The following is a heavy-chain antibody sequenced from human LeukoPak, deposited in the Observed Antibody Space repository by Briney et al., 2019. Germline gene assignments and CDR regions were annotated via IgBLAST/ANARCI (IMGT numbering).Heavy chain of an antibody. CDR1: RFIFSSYS. Sequence: GGSLRLSCAASRFIFSSYSMNWVRQAPGKGLVWVSRISRDGGTTNYADSVKGRFTLSRDNAKNTLYLQMNSLRAEDTAVYYCAKEGVGYYDLWGQGTLVTVSS. J-gene: IGHJ4*02. CDR3: AKEGVGYYDL. V-gene: IGHV3-74*01. CDR2: ISRDGGTT. D-gene: IGHD3-22*01.